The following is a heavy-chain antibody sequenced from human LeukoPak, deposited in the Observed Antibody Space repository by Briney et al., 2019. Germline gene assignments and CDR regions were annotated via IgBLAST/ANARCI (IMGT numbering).Heavy chain of an antibody. J-gene: IGHJ4*01. Sequence: PGGSLRLSCATSGFTFSGYEMNWVRQAPGKGLEWVSYISSSGSTKLYADSVKGRFAISRDNAKNSLYLQMNSLRAEDTAIYYCAKDYTKGVGATDYWGHGTLVTVSS. CDR2: ISSSGSTK. V-gene: IGHV3-48*03. D-gene: IGHD1-26*01. CDR3: AKDYTKGVGATDY. CDR1: GFTFSGYE.